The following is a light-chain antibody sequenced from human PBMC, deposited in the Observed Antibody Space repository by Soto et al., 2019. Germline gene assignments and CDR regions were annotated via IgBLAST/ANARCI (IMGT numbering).Light chain of an antibody. Sequence: QSVLTQPPSASGTPGQRVTISCSGSSSNIGSNYVYWYQQLPGTAPKLLIYRNNQRPSGVTDRFSGSKSGTSASLAISGLRSEDEADYYCAAWDDGLSGFYVFGTGTKLTVL. CDR3: AAWDDGLSGFYV. CDR1: SSNIGSNY. CDR2: RNN. J-gene: IGLJ1*01. V-gene: IGLV1-47*01.